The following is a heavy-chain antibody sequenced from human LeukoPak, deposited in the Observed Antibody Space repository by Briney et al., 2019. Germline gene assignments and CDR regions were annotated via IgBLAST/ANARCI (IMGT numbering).Heavy chain of an antibody. V-gene: IGHV1-3*01. CDR1: GYTFTSYA. Sequence: ASVTVSCKASGYTFTSYAMHWVRQAPGQRLEWMGWINAGNGNTKYSQKFQGRVTITRDTSASTAYMELSSLRSEDTAVYYCARPLRVGTGADAFDIWGQGTMVTVSS. D-gene: IGHD3-10*01. CDR3: ARPLRVGTGADAFDI. CDR2: INAGNGNT. J-gene: IGHJ3*02.